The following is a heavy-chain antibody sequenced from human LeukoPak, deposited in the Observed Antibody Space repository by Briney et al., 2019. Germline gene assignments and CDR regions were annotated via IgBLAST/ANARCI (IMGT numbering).Heavy chain of an antibody. V-gene: IGHV1-3*04. CDR3: ARETDYYASAPGY. Sequence: ASVKVSCKASGYTFTAYAMHWVRQAPGQRLEWMGWINIGNGNTKYSKKFQGRVIITRDTPASTAYMELTSLRSEDTAVYYCARETDYYASAPGYWGQGTLVTVSS. D-gene: IGHD3-9*01. CDR1: GYTFTAYA. J-gene: IGHJ4*02. CDR2: INIGNGNT.